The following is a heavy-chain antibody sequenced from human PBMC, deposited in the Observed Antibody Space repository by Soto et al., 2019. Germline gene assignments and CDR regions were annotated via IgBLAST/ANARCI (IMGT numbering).Heavy chain of an antibody. CDR3: AKDKEYSSSYTFDY. CDR2: ISWNSGSI. Sequence: EVQLVESGGGLVQPGRSLRLSCAASGFTFDDYAMHWVRQAPGKGLEWVSGISWNSGSIGYADSVKGRFTISRDNAKNSLYLQMNRLRAEDTALYYCAKDKEYSSSYTFDYWGQGTLVTVSS. J-gene: IGHJ4*02. V-gene: IGHV3-9*01. CDR1: GFTFDDYA. D-gene: IGHD6-6*01.